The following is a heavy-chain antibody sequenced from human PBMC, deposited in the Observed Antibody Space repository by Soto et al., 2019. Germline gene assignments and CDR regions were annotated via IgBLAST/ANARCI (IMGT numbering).Heavy chain of an antibody. V-gene: IGHV4-38-2*02. Sequence: SETLSLTCAVSGYPISSGYYWGWIRQPPGTGPVWIGTISHSGSTYYNPSLKGRVTISLDTSKNQFSLQLSSVTAADTAVYYCARDLVVLLPAALHGWFDPWGQGTLVTVSS. CDR2: ISHSGST. CDR3: ARDLVVLLPAALHGWFDP. CDR1: GYPISSGYY. D-gene: IGHD2-2*02. J-gene: IGHJ5*02.